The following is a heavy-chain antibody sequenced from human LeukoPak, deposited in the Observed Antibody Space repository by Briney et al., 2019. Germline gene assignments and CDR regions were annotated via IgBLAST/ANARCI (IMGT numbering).Heavy chain of an antibody. V-gene: IGHV3-11*04. D-gene: IGHD6-13*01. J-gene: IGHJ4*02. CDR1: GFTFSDYY. CDR2: ISGSGSAI. CDR3: ARDLDSSSWTDEDYFDY. Sequence: GGSLRLSCAASGFTFSDYYMTWIRQAPGKGLEWVSYISGSGSAIYYADSVKGRFTISRDNAKNSLYLQMNSLRAEDTAVYYCARDLDSSSWTDEDYFDYWGQGTLVTVSS.